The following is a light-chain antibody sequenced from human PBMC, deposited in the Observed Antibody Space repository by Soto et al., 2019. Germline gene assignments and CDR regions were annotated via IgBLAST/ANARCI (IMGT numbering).Light chain of an antibody. CDR2: GAS. V-gene: IGKV3-20*01. J-gene: IGKJ2*01. Sequence: EIVLTQSPGTLSLSPGERATLSCTASQSVSSSYLAWYQQKPGQAPRLLIYGASSRATGIPDRFSGSGSGTDFTLTISRLEPEDFAVYFCQQYGNSPPNTFGQGTKVEIK. CDR1: QSVSSSY. CDR3: QQYGNSPPNT.